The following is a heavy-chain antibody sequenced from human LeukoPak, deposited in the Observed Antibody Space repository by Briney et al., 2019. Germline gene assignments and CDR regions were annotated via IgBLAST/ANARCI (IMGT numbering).Heavy chain of an antibody. Sequence: GGSLRLSCAVSGFIGSDGYMSWVRQAPGKGLEWLSVIYRGGATYADSVRGRFTISRDSSKSAWHLQLNSLRVEDTAVYYCAGASSDGVIIDATSFDLWGQGTLVIVSS. V-gene: IGHV3-66*01. CDR1: GFIGSDGY. CDR2: IYRGGAT. D-gene: IGHD2-15*01. CDR3: AGASSDGVIIDATSFDL. J-gene: IGHJ4*02.